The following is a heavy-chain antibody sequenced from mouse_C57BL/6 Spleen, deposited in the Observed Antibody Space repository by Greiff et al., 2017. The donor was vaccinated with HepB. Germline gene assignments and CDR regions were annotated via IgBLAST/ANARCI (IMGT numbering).Heavy chain of an antibody. Sequence: QVHVKQPGAELVKPGASVKLSCKASGYTFTSYWMQWVKQRPGQGLEWIGEIDPSDSYTNYNQKFKGKATLTVDTSSSTAYMQLSSLTSEDSAVYYCARTVAYYYAMDYWGQGTSVTVSS. D-gene: IGHD1-1*01. CDR2: IDPSDSYT. CDR3: ARTVAYYYAMDY. CDR1: GYTFTSYW. V-gene: IGHV1-50*01. J-gene: IGHJ4*01.